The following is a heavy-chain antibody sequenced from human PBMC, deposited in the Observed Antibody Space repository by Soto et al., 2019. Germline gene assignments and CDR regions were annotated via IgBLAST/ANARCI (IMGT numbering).Heavy chain of an antibody. V-gene: IGHV4-30-2*01. D-gene: IGHD3-22*01. Sequence: SETLSLTCAVSGGSISSGGYSWSWVRQPPGKGLEWIGYIYHSGNTYYNPSLKSRVTISVGRSKNQFSLKLSSVTAADTAVYYCARCCYYDSSGYYYPNWFDPWGQGTLVTVSS. CDR3: ARCCYYDSSGYYYPNWFDP. CDR1: GGSISSGGYS. CDR2: IYHSGNT. J-gene: IGHJ5*02.